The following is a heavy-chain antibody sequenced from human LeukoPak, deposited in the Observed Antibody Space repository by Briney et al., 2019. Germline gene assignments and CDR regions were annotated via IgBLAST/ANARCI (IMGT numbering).Heavy chain of an antibody. CDR2: INHSGST. V-gene: IGHV4-34*01. CDR3: ARGGPGNFDY. CDR1: GGSFSGYY. Sequence: SETLSLTCAVYGGSFSGYYWSWIRQPPGKGLEWIGEINHSGSTNYNPSLKSRVTISVDTSKNQFSLKLSSVTAADTAVYYCARGGPGNFDYWGQGILVTVSS. J-gene: IGHJ4*02.